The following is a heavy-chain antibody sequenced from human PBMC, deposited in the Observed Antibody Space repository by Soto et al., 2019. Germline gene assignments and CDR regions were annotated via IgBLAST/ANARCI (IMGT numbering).Heavy chain of an antibody. CDR1: GDSISGSC. J-gene: IGHJ5*01. D-gene: IGHD1-26*01. CDR2: IYYSGST. CDR3: VRLIGNSWLDF. V-gene: IGHV4-59*12. Sequence: PSETLSLTRSVAGDSISGSCWRWIRQSPGKGLEWIGYIYYSGSTNYNASLKSRVTISVDTSKNQFSLHLNSVTPEDTAVYYCVRLIGNSWLDFWGQGTLVTVSS.